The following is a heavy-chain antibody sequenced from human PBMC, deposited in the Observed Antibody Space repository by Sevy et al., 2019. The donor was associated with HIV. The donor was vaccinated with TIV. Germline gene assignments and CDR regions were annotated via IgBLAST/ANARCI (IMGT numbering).Heavy chain of an antibody. Sequence: GGSLRLSCAASGFTFSRYSMNWVRQAPGKVLEWISYISSNSAAIYCPDSVKGRFTVSRDNANTELSRKMNSLRDDVTAVYYCARGPDCGGDCDVGFYYPLDVWGQGTTVTVSS. J-gene: IGHJ6*02. CDR3: ARGPDCGGDCDVGFYYPLDV. V-gene: IGHV3-48*02. CDR1: GFTFSRYS. D-gene: IGHD2-21*02. CDR2: ISSNSAAI.